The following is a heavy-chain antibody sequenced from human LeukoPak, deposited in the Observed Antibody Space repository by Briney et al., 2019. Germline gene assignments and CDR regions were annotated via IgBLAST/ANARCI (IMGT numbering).Heavy chain of an antibody. J-gene: IGHJ4*02. CDR1: GGSVSSGSYY. Sequence: KASETLSLTCTVSGGSVSSGSYYWSWIRQPPGKGLEWIGYIYYSGSTNYNPSLKSRVTISVDTSKNQFSLKLSSVTAADTAVYYCARVLSSSWYEDYWGQGTLVTVSS. CDR3: ARVLSSSWYEDY. V-gene: IGHV4-61*01. CDR2: IYYSGST. D-gene: IGHD6-13*01.